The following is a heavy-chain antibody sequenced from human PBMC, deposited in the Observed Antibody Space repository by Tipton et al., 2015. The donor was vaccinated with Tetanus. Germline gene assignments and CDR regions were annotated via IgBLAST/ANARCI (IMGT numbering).Heavy chain of an antibody. CDR2: MDPKTGRA. Sequence: QSGAEVKKPGSSVKISCEASGGTFGSYAINWVRQATGQGLEWLGYMDPKTGRAAYGQRFQGRVTMTSNISITTAYMELRNLRSDGTAVYYCARGDRGSSWYLWGQGTLVTVSS. CDR1: GGTFGSYA. J-gene: IGHJ4*02. D-gene: IGHD6-13*01. CDR3: ARGDRGSSWYL. V-gene: IGHV1-8*02.